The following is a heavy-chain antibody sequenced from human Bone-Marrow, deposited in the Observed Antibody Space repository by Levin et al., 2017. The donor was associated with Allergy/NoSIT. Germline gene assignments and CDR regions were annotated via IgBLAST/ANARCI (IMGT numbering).Heavy chain of an antibody. J-gene: IGHJ4*02. D-gene: IGHD6-19*01. CDR2: IWYDGSNK. CDR3: ARDTWGQWLF. Sequence: LSLTCAASGFTFSSYGMHWVRQAPGKGLEWVAVIWYDGSNKYYADSVKGRFTISRDNSKNTLYLQMNSLRAEDTAVYYCARDTWGQWLFWGQGTLVTVSS. V-gene: IGHV3-33*01. CDR1: GFTFSSYG.